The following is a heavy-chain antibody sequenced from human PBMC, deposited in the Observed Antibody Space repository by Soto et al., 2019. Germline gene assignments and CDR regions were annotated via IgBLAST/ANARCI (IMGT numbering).Heavy chain of an antibody. D-gene: IGHD5-12*01. CDR3: ARDSGYDYVGYYYYYGMDV. V-gene: IGHV3-33*01. CDR1: GIIFNGFG. CDR2: IWYDGSNK. J-gene: IGHJ6*02. Sequence: GGSLRLSCAASGIIFNGFGMHWVRQAPGKGLEWVAVIWYDGSNKYYADSVKGRFTISRDNSKNTLYLQMNSLRAEDTAVYCCARDSGYDYVGYYYYYGMDVWGQGTTVTGSS.